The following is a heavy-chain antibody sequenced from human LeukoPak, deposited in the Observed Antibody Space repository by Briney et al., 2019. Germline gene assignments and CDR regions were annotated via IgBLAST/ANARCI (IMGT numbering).Heavy chain of an antibody. CDR3: ATAPGYCSSTSCPPDY. Sequence: SETLSLTCTVSGYSISSGYYWGWIRQPPGKGLEWIGSIYHSGSTYYNPSLKSRVTISVGTSKNQFSLKLSSVTAADTAVYYCATAPGYCSSTSCPPDYWGQGTLVTVSS. CDR1: GYSISSGYY. CDR2: IYHSGST. V-gene: IGHV4-38-2*02. J-gene: IGHJ4*02. D-gene: IGHD2-2*01.